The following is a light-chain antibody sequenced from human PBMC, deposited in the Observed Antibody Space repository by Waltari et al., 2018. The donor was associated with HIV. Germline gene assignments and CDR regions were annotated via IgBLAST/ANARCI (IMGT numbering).Light chain of an antibody. Sequence: QSVLTQPSSASGTPGQGVTISCSGSSSNTGSNTVNRYQKFPGKAPKLLIYSHNQAPPGIPDRFYGSKSGTSASLAISGLQSEDEADYYCAAWDDSLNEVLFGGGTKLTVL. CDR3: AAWDDSLNEVL. CDR2: SHN. J-gene: IGLJ2*01. V-gene: IGLV1-44*01. CDR1: SSNTGSNT.